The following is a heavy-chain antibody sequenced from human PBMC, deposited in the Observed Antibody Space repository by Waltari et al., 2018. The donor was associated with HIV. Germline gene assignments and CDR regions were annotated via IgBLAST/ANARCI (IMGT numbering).Heavy chain of an antibody. CDR1: VGSIRSSSYY. D-gene: IGHD3-22*01. CDR2: IYYSVSS. CDR3: ARAPYDSSFLFDY. Sequence: QLQLQESGPGLVKPSETLSLTCTVSVGSIRSSSYYWGWIRQPPGKGLEWIGSIYYSVSSYYNPSLKSLVTISVDTSNNQFSLKLSSVSAADTGVYYCARAPYDSSFLFDYWCQGILVTVSS. J-gene: IGHJ4*02. V-gene: IGHV4-39*07.